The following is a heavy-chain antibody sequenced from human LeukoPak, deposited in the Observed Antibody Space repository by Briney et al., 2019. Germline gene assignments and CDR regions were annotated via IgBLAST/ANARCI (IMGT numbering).Heavy chain of an antibody. V-gene: IGHV3-23*01. D-gene: IGHD3-16*01. J-gene: IGHJ3*02. CDR3: ARDNLLGDSMDI. CDR1: GFTFSSYA. Sequence: GGSLRLSCAASGFTFSSYAMSWVRQAPGKGLEWVSAISGSGGSTYYADSVKGRFTISRDNSKNTLYLQMNSLRAEDTAVYYCARDNLLGDSMDIWGQGTMVTVSS. CDR2: ISGSGGST.